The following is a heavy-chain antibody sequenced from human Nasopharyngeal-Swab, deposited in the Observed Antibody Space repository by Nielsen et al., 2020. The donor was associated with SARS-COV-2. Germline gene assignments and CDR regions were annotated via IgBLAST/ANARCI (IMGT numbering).Heavy chain of an antibody. CDR3: ARWNNWFDP. Sequence: GESLKTSCAASGFTFSSYSMNWVRQAPGKGLEWVSYISSSSSTIYYADSVKGRFTISRDNAKNSLYLQMNSLRAEDTAVYYCARWNNWFDPWGQGTLVTVSS. D-gene: IGHD1-1*01. V-gene: IGHV3-48*04. J-gene: IGHJ5*02. CDR1: GFTFSSYS. CDR2: ISSSSSTI.